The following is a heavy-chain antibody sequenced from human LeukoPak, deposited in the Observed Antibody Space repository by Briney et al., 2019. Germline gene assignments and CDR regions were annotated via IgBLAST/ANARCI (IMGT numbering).Heavy chain of an antibody. CDR3: ARSQSGVFDV. J-gene: IGHJ3*01. D-gene: IGHD2-8*01. CDR2: ISWDSSGT. CDR1: GFTFDDHT. V-gene: IGHV3-43*01. Sequence: GGSLRLSCAASGFTFDDHTMHWVRQGPGKGLEWVTLISWDSSGTSYVDSVKGRFTISRDNAENTLYLQMNSLRAEDTALYYCARSQSGVFDVWGQGTMVTVSS.